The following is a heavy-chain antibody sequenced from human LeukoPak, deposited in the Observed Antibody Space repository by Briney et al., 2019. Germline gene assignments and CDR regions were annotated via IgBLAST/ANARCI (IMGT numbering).Heavy chain of an antibody. CDR3: ARDPGDSSGYYLYYYFDY. J-gene: IGHJ4*02. CDR1: GFTFGSYS. V-gene: IGHV3-21*01. CDR2: ISSSSSYI. Sequence: PGGSLRLSCAASGFTFGSYSMNWVRQAPGKGLEWVPSISSSSSYIYYADSVKGRFTISRDNAKNSLYLQMNSLRAEDTAVYYCARDPGDSSGYYLYYYFDYWGQGTLVTVSS. D-gene: IGHD3-22*01.